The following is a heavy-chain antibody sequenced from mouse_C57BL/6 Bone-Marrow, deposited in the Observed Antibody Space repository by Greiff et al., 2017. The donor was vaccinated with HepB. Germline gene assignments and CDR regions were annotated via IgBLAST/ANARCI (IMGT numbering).Heavy chain of an antibody. J-gene: IGHJ3*01. CDR2: FNPSNGGT. CDR3: ARSGSSWFAY. D-gene: IGHD6-1*01. V-gene: IGHV1-53*01. Sequence: QVHVKQSGTELVKPGASVKLSCKASGYTFTSYWMHWVKQRPGQGLEWIGNFNPSNGGTNYNEKFKSKATLTVDKSSSTAYMQLSSLTSEDSAVYYCARSGSSWFAYWGQGTLVTVSA. CDR1: GYTFTSYW.